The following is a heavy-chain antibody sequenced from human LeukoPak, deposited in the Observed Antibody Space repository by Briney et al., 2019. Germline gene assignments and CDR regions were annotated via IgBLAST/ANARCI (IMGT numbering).Heavy chain of an antibody. CDR2: IYYSGST. CDR3: ARASMTTVGFDI. D-gene: IGHD4-23*01. V-gene: IGHV4-39*07. J-gene: IGHJ3*02. CDR1: GGSISSSSYY. Sequence: SETLSLTCTVSGGSISSSSYYWGWIRQPPGKGLEWIGSIYYSGSTYYNPSLKSRVTISVDTSKNQFSLKLSSVTAADTAVYYCARASMTTVGFDIWGQGTMVTVSS.